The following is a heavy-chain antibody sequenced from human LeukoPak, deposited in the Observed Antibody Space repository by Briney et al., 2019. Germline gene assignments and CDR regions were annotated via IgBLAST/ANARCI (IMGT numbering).Heavy chain of an antibody. CDR3: ARVSGGSYYFLDWYFDL. D-gene: IGHD1-26*01. J-gene: IGHJ2*01. Sequence: GASVKVSCKASGGTFSSYAISWVRQAPGQGLEWMGRINPNSGGTNYAQKFQGRVTMTRDTSISTAYMELSRLRSDDTAVYYCARVSGGSYYFLDWYFDLWGRGTLVTVSS. V-gene: IGHV1-2*06. CDR2: INPNSGGT. CDR1: GGTFSSYA.